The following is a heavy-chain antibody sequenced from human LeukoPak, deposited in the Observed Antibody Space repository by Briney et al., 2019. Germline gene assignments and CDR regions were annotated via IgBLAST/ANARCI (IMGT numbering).Heavy chain of an antibody. CDR2: IIPIFGTA. J-gene: IGHJ5*02. CDR3: ARGAAATVTLINNWFDP. D-gene: IGHD4-17*01. V-gene: IGHV1-69*05. Sequence: ASVKVSCKASGGTFSSYAISWVRQAPGQGLEWTGGIIPIFGTANYAQKFQGRVTITTDESTSTAYMELSSLRSEDAAVYYCARGAAATVTLINNWFDPWGQGTLVTVSS. CDR1: GGTFSSYA.